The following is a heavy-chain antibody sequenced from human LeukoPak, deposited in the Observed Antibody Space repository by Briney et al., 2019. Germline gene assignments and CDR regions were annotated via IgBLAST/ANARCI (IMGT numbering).Heavy chain of an antibody. D-gene: IGHD6-13*01. CDR1: RGTFSRYA. V-gene: IGHV1-69*04. Sequence: ASVKVSCKASRGTFSRYAISSVRQAPGQRLEWMGRIIPIFGIANYAQKFQGRVTITADKSTSTAYMELSSLRSEDTAVYYCGRLVIAAAGPGDEAYYFYGMDVWAGGPTVSVS. CDR2: IIPIFGIA. CDR3: GRLVIAAAGPGDEAYYFYGMDV. J-gene: IGHJ6*01.